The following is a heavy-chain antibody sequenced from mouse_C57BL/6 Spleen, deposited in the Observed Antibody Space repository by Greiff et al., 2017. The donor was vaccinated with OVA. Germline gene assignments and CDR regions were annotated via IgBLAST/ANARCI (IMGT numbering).Heavy chain of an antibody. J-gene: IGHJ3*01. Sequence: QVQLQQPGTELVKPGASVKLSCTASGYTFTSYWMHWVKQRPGQGLEWIGNINPSYGGTNYNEKFQSKGTLTLDKSSSTTYMQLSSLTAEDSAVYKCARYSAYYGNYVLDYWGQGTPVTVSA. CDR2: INPSYGGT. CDR3: ARYSAYYGNYVLDY. D-gene: IGHD2-10*01. CDR1: GYTFTSYW. V-gene: IGHV1-53*01.